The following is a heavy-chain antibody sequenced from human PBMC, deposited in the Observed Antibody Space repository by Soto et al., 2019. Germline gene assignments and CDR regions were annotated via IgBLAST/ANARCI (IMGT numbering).Heavy chain of an antibody. J-gene: IGHJ6*03. D-gene: IGHD2-2*01. Sequence: GGSLRLSCAASGFTFSSYGMHWVRQAPGKGLEWVAVIWYDGSNKYYADSVKGRFTISRDNSKNTLYLQMNSLRAEDTAVYYCARDGDCSSTSCFRFSFLPYYYYMDVWGKGTTVTVSS. V-gene: IGHV3-33*01. CDR1: GFTFSSYG. CDR2: IWYDGSNK. CDR3: ARDGDCSSTSCFRFSFLPYYYYMDV.